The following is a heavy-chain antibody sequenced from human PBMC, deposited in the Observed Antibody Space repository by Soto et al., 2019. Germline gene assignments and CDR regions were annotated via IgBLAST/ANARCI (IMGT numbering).Heavy chain of an antibody. CDR1: GFTFSSYG. J-gene: IGHJ5*02. D-gene: IGHD6-13*01. Sequence: PGGSLRLSCAASGFTFSSYGMHWVRQAPGKGLEWVAVISYDGSNKYYADSVKGRFTISRDNSKNTLYLQMNSLRAEDTAVYYCARERVAAATINWFDPWGQGTLVTVSS. CDR3: ARERVAAATINWFDP. V-gene: IGHV3-30*03. CDR2: ISYDGSNK.